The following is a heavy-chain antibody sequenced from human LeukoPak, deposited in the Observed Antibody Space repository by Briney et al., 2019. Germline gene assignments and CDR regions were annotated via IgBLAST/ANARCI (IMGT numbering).Heavy chain of an antibody. CDR3: ARDRGSTGYYYLDS. CDR2: IYHTGST. D-gene: IGHD6-19*01. CDR1: GGPITEYY. V-gene: IGHV4-59*01. Sequence: SETLSLTYSVSGGPITEYYWSWIRQPPGKGLEWIGYIYHTGSTNYSPSLKSRVTMSVDASRNQFSLKLVSVTAADTAVYYCARDRGSTGYYYLDSWGQGILVTVSS. J-gene: IGHJ4*02.